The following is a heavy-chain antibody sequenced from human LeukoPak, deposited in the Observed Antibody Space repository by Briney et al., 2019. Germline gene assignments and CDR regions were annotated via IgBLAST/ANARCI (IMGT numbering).Heavy chain of an antibody. V-gene: IGHV1-8*03. CDR1: GYTFTSYD. CDR2: MNPNSGNT. Sequence: ASVKVSCKASGYTFTSYDINWVRQATGQGLEWMGWMNPNSGNTGYAQKFQGRVTITRNTSISTAYMELSSLRSEDTAVYYCARGRLNSYGFGDYYYYMDVWGKGTTVTVSS. CDR3: ARGRLNSYGFGDYYYYMDV. J-gene: IGHJ6*03. D-gene: IGHD5-18*01.